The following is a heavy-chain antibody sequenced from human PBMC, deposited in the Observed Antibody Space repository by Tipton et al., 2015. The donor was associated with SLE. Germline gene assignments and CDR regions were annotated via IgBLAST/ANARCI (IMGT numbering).Heavy chain of an antibody. CDR3: ARDPMSPINDFWSGYPLYYYYGMDV. CDR2: ISSSSSTI. Sequence: SLRLSCAASGFTFSSYSMNWVRQAPGKGLEWVSYISSSSSTIYYADSVKGRFTISRDNAKNSLYLQMNSLRAEDTAVYYCARDPMSPINDFWSGYPLYYYYGMDVWGQGTTVTVSS. CDR1: GFTFSSYS. V-gene: IGHV3-48*01. D-gene: IGHD3-3*01. J-gene: IGHJ6*02.